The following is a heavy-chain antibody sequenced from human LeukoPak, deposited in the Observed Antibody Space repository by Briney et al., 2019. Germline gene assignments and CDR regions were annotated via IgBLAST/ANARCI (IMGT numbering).Heavy chain of an antibody. V-gene: IGHV3-21*01. CDR3: AREVTDYYDSSGYSPFDY. CDR1: GFTFSSYS. J-gene: IGHJ4*02. Sequence: GGSLRLSCAASGFTFSSYSMTWVRQAPGKGLEWVSSISSSSSYIYYADSVKGRFTISRDNAKNSLYLQMNSLRAEDTAVYYCAREVTDYYDSSGYSPFDYWGQGTLVTVSS. CDR2: ISSSSSYI. D-gene: IGHD3-22*01.